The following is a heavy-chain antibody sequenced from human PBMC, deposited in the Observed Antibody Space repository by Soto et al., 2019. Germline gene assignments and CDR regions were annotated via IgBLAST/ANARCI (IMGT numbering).Heavy chain of an antibody. Sequence: SETLSLTCTVSGDSISDYYWSWIRQPAGKGLEWIGRFYYSGNTKSNPSLKGRVTMSADTSKNQFSLSLRSVTAADSAIYYCARMYNSGFYRPEGDYFFYGMDVWGQGTTVTVSS. CDR3: ARMYNSGFYRPEGDYFFYGMDV. D-gene: IGHD6-19*01. J-gene: IGHJ6*02. CDR2: FYYSGNT. CDR1: GDSISDYY. V-gene: IGHV4-4*07.